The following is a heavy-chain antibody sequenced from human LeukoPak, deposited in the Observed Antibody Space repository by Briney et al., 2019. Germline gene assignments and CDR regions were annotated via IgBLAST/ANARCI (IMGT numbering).Heavy chain of an antibody. Sequence: SETLSLTCAVYGGSFSGYYWSWIRQPPGKGLEWIGAINHSGSTNYNPSLKSRVTISVDTSKNQFSLKLSSVTAADTAVYYCAREATGTATRDYYYMDVWGKGTTVTVSS. CDR2: INHSGST. CDR1: GGSFSGYY. V-gene: IGHV4-34*01. D-gene: IGHD1-1*01. J-gene: IGHJ6*03. CDR3: AREATGTATRDYYYMDV.